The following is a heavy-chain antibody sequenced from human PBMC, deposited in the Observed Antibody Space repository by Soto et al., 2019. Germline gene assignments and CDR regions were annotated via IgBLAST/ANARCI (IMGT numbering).Heavy chain of an antibody. Sequence: QVQLMQSGAEVKKPGASVKVSCKASGDTFTDYYIHWVRQAPGQGLEWMGTVNPSGGHTTYAQHFLCSVTTARDTSTSTLYMELTSLTSNATAVYYCARGGHVVVVTAALDCWGQGTLVTVSS. CDR2: VNPSGGHT. CDR1: GDTFTDYY. J-gene: IGHJ4*02. CDR3: ARGGHVVVVTAALDC. D-gene: IGHD2-21*02. V-gene: IGHV1-46*01.